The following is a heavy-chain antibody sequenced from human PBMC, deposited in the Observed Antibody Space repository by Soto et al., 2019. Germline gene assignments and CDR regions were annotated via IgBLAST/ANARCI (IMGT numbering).Heavy chain of an antibody. D-gene: IGHD1-26*01. V-gene: IGHV1-18*01. CDR1: GYTFTTSG. Sequence: QVQLVQSGPEVKKPGASVKVSCEASGYTFTTSGISWVRQAPGQGLEGMGWISTYNGETNSAQKFQGRVTMTADTSTGTAYMELMSLKSDDTAVYYCARQGSWPYYYYGLDVWGQGTTVTVSS. CDR3: ARQGSWPYYYYGLDV. J-gene: IGHJ6*02. CDR2: ISTYNGET.